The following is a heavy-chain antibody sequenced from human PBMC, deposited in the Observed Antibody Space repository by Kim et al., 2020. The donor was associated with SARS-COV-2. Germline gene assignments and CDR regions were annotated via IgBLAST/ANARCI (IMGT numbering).Heavy chain of an antibody. V-gene: IGHV4-39*01. CDR2: IYYSGST. Sequence: SETLSLTCTVSGGSISSSSYYWGWIRQPPGKGLDWIGSIYYSGSTYYNPSLKSRVTISVDTSKNQFSLKLSSVTAADTAVYYCARQYYYYYGMDVWGQGTTVTVSS. CDR1: GGSISSSSYY. J-gene: IGHJ6*02. CDR3: ARQYYYYYGMDV.